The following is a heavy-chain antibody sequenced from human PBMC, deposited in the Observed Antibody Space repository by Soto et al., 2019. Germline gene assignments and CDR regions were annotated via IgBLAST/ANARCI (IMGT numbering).Heavy chain of an antibody. CDR1: GYTFTSYD. CDR2: MNPNSGNT. D-gene: IGHD2-2*01. V-gene: IGHV1-8*01. Sequence: QVQLVQSGAEVKKPGASVKVSCKASGYTFTSYDINWVRQATGQGLEWMGWMNPNSGNTGYAQKFQGRVTMTRNTSISTAYMELSSLRSEDTAVYYCARGYCSSTSCYSPYYYYGMDVWGQGTTVTVSS. CDR3: ARGYCSSTSCYSPYYYYGMDV. J-gene: IGHJ6*02.